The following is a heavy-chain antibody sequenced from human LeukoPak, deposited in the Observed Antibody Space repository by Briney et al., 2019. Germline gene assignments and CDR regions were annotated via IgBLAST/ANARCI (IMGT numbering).Heavy chain of an antibody. CDR2: IYHSGST. D-gene: IGHD2-8*01. J-gene: IGHJ5*02. Sequence: SQTLSLTCTVSGGSISSGGYYWSWIRQHPGKGLEWIGSIYHSGSTYYNPSLKSRVTISVDTSKNQFSLKLSSVTAADTAVYYCARDLSMADLGWFDPWGQGTLVTVSS. CDR1: GGSISSGGYY. CDR3: ARDLSMADLGWFDP. V-gene: IGHV4-31*03.